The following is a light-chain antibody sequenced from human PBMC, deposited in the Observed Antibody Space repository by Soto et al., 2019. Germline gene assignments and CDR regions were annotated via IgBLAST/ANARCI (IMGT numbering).Light chain of an antibody. Sequence: QSVLTQPPSASGTPGQRVTISCSGSSPNIGSNTVNWYQQLPGTAPKLLIYSNNQRPSGVPDRFSGSKSGTSASLAISGLQSEDEADYYCAAWDDSLHGYVFGTGTKLTVL. CDR2: SNN. V-gene: IGLV1-44*01. CDR1: SPNIGSNT. CDR3: AAWDDSLHGYV. J-gene: IGLJ1*01.